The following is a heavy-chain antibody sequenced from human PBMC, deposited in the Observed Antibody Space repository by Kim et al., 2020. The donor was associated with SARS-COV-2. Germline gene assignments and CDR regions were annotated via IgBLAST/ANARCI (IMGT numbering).Heavy chain of an antibody. V-gene: IGHV3-30*04. D-gene: IGHD5-18*01. CDR1: GFTFSSYA. Sequence: GGSLRLSCAASGFTFSSYAMHWVRQAPGKGLEWVAVISYDGSNKYYADSVKGRFTISRDNSKNTLYLQMNSLRAEDTAVYYCARAPVIQRWLHNYYGMYVWGQGTTVTVAS. CDR2: ISYDGSNK. CDR3: ARAPVIQRWLHNYYGMYV. J-gene: IGHJ6*02.